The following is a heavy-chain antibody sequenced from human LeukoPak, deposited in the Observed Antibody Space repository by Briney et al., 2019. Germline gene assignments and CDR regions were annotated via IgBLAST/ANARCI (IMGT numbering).Heavy chain of an antibody. CDR2: ISGSGSTI. J-gene: IGHJ6*03. CDR1: GFTFSDYY. CDR3: ARGITILRLADYMDV. V-gene: IGHV3-11*01. D-gene: IGHD3-9*01. Sequence: GGSLRLSCAASGFTFSDYYMTWIRQAPGKGLEWVSYISGSGSTIYYADSVKGRFTISRDNAKNSLYLQMNSLRAEDTAVYYCARGITILRLADYMDVWGKGTTVTVSS.